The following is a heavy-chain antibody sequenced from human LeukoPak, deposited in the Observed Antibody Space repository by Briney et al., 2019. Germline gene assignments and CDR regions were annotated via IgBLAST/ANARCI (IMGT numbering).Heavy chain of an antibody. D-gene: IGHD4-17*01. Sequence: WASVKVSCKTSGYTLNNYAVNWVRQAPGQGLEWMGWISAYNGNTNYAQKLQGRVTMTTDTSTSTAYMELGSLRSDDTAVYYCATRPTVTSGGYWGQGTLVTVSS. CDR3: ATRPTVTSGGY. J-gene: IGHJ4*02. CDR2: ISAYNGNT. V-gene: IGHV1-18*04. CDR1: GYTLNNYA.